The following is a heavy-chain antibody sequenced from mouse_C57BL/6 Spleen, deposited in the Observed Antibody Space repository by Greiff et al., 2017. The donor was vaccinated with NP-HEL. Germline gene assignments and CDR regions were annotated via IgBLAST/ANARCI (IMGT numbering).Heavy chain of an antibody. CDR2: IYPGDGDT. CDR1: GYAFSSYW. V-gene: IGHV1-80*01. CDR3: ARERAYFNSPLYFDV. Sequence: QVQLQQSGAELVKPGASVKISCKASGYAFSSYWMNWVKQRPGKGLEWIGQIYPGDGDTNYNGKFKGKATLTADKSSSTAYMQLSSLTSEDSAVYFCARERAYFNSPLYFDVWGTGTTVTVSS. D-gene: IGHD2-10*01. J-gene: IGHJ1*03.